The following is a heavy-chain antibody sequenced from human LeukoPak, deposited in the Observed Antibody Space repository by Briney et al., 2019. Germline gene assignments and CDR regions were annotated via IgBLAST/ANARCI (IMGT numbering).Heavy chain of an antibody. CDR2: INPNSGGT. D-gene: IGHD1-1*01. Sequence: ASVKVSCKASGYTFTAYYMHWVRQAPGQGLEWMGWINPNSGGTNYAQKFQGRVTMTRDTSISTAYMELSRLRSDDTAVYYCARDYPSWVPFDPWGQGTLVTVSS. CDR3: ARDYPSWVPFDP. J-gene: IGHJ5*02. V-gene: IGHV1-2*02. CDR1: GYTFTAYY.